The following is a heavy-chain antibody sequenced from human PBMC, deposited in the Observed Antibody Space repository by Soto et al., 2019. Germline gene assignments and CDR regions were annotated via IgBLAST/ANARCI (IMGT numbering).Heavy chain of an antibody. J-gene: IGHJ4*02. CDR3: ARGPTDYYDNSANYFLDY. CDR2: ISTYNGNT. D-gene: IGHD3-22*01. Sequence: QVQLVQSGAEVKKPGASVKVSCKASGYTFITYGVSWVRQAPGQGLDWLGWISTYNGNTRYAERLQGRVTMTTDTTTNKAYMELRNLRSDATAVYYFARGPTDYYDNSANYFLDYWGQGTLVTVSS. CDR1: GYTFITYG. V-gene: IGHV1-18*01.